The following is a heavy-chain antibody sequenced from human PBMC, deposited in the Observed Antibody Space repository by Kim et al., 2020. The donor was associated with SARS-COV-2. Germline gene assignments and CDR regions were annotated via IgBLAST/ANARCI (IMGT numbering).Heavy chain of an antibody. CDR1: GGSISSGGYY. V-gene: IGHV4-31*03. Sequence: SETLSLTCTVSGGSISSGGYYWSWIRPHPGKGLEWIGYIYYSGSTYYNPSLKSRVTISVNTYKNQFSLKLSSVTAADTAGYYCARATGGITIFGVVINHLDYWGQGTLVTVSS. D-gene: IGHD3-3*01. CDR3: ARATGGITIFGVVINHLDY. CDR2: IYYSGST. J-gene: IGHJ4*02.